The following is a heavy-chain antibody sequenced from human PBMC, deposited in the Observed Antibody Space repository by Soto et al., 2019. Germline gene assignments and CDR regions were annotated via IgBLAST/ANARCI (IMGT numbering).Heavy chain of an antibody. V-gene: IGHV3-30-3*01. D-gene: IGHD2-2*01. CDR3: ARGEDIVVSTSPFDY. CDR2: ISYDGSNK. Sequence: GGSLRLSCAASGFTFSSYAMHWVRQAPGKGLEWVAVISYDGSNKYYADSVKGRFTISRDNSKNTLYLQMNSLRAEDTAVYYCARGEDIVVSTSPFDYWGQGTLVTVSS. CDR1: GFTFSSYA. J-gene: IGHJ4*02.